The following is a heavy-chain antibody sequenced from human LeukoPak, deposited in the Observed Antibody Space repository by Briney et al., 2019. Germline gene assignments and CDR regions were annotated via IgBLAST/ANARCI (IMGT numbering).Heavy chain of an antibody. Sequence: GESLKISCKGSGYSFTSYWIGWVRQMPGKGLEWMGIIYPGDSDTRYSPSFQGQVTTSADKSISTAYLQWSSLKASDTAMYYCARLWFGELSNYYYYMDVWGKGTTVTVSS. V-gene: IGHV5-51*01. CDR2: IYPGDSDT. CDR1: GYSFTSYW. D-gene: IGHD3-10*01. J-gene: IGHJ6*03. CDR3: ARLWFGELSNYYYYMDV.